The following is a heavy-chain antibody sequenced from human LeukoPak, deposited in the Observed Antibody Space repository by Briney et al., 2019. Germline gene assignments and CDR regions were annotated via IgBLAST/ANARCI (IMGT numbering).Heavy chain of an antibody. CDR1: GFTFSTYA. V-gene: IGHV3-23*01. CDR3: AKKSGWTFFFYLLHLDL. CDR2: ISAGGATI. D-gene: IGHD1-26*01. Sequence: GGSLRLSCAASGFTFSTYAMSWVRQAPGKGLEWVSAISAGGATIYYADSVKGRFTASRDNSKNTLYLQINSLRAEDTAVYYCAKKSGWTFFFYLLHLDLWGKGTTVTVSS. J-gene: IGHJ6*04.